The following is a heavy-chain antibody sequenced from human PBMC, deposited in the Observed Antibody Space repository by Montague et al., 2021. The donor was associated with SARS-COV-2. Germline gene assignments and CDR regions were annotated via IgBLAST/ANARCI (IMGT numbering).Heavy chain of an antibody. CDR2: IYYSGST. J-gene: IGHJ4*02. CDR1: GDSISHSSYY. D-gene: IGHD6-19*01. CDR3: ARVRQWLVPFDY. V-gene: IGHV4-39*07. Sequence: SETLSLTCTVSGDSISHSSYYWGWIRQPPGKGLDWIGSIYYSGSTYYNPSLKSRVAISVDTSKNQVSLKLNSVTAADTAVYYCARVRQWLVPFDYWGQGTLVTVSS.